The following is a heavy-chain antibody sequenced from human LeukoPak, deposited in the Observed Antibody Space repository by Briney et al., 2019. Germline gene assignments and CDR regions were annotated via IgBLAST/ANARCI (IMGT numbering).Heavy chain of an antibody. J-gene: IGHJ4*02. CDR3: ARLDYGVYPRDY. V-gene: IGHV3-64*01. CDR1: GFTFSSYA. Sequence: GGSLRLSCAASGFTFSSYAMHWVRQAPGKGLEYVSAISSNGGSTYYANSVKGRFTISRDNSKNTLYLQMGSLRAEDMAVYYCARLDYGVYPRDYWGQGTLVTVSS. CDR2: ISSNGGST. D-gene: IGHD4-17*01.